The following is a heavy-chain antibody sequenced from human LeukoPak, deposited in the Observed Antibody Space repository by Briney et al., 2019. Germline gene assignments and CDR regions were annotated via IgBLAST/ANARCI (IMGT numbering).Heavy chain of an antibody. D-gene: IGHD3-22*01. V-gene: IGHV4-59*01. CDR2: IYYSGST. CDR3: ARGYDSSGYPDAFDI. CDR1: GGSISSYY. Sequence: SETLSLTCIVSGGSISSYYWSWIRQPPGKGLEWIGYIYYSGSTNYNPSLKSRVTISVDTSKNQFSLKLSSVTAADTAVYYCARGYDSSGYPDAFDIWGQGTMVTVSS. J-gene: IGHJ3*02.